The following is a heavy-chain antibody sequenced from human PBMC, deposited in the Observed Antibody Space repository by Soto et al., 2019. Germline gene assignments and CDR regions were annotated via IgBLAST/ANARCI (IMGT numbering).Heavy chain of an antibody. CDR2: IYSGGST. CDR3: ARNYPRLVSYFDY. Sequence: EVQLVESGGGLIQPGGSLRLSCAASGFTVSSNYMSWVHQAPGKGLEWVSVIYSGGSTYYADSVKGRFTISRDNSKNTLYLQMNSLRAEDTAVYYCARNYPRLVSYFDYWGQGTLVTVSS. J-gene: IGHJ4*02. D-gene: IGHD3-16*02. CDR1: GFTVSSNY. V-gene: IGHV3-53*01.